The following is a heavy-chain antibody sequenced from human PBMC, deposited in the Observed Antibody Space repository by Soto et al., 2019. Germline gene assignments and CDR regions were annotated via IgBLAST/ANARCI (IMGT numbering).Heavy chain of an antibody. CDR1: GYTFTSYG. V-gene: IGHV1-18*04. J-gene: IGHJ6*02. CDR2: ISPHNGNT. Sequence: QVQLLQSGADVKKPGASVRVSCKASGYTFTSYGITWVRQAPGQGLECMGWISPHNGNTNYPQKFQGRVTMTTDTSTSTAYMELRNLRSDDTAVYYCARGSFGYYSYFGMDVWGQGTTVTVSS. D-gene: IGHD5-18*01. CDR3: ARGSFGYYSYFGMDV.